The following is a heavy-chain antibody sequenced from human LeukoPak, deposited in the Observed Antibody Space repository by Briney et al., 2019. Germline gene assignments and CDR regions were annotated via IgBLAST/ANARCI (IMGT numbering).Heavy chain of an antibody. CDR1: GFTFSDYY. CDR2: ISSSGGTI. V-gene: IGHV3-11*04. J-gene: IGHJ4*02. Sequence: TGGSLRLSCAASGFTFSDYYMNWVRQAPGKGLEWVSYISSSGGTIYYADSVKGRFTISRDNARNLVFLQMSSLRAEDTAMYYCARGNFGDYDWGQGTLVTVSS. D-gene: IGHD4-17*01. CDR3: ARGNFGDYD.